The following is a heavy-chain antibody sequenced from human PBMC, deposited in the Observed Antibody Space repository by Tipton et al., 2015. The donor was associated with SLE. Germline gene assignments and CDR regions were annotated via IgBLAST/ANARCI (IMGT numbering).Heavy chain of an antibody. CDR2: INPNSGGT. Sequence: QLVQSGAEVKKPGASVKVSCKASGYTFIGYHIHWVRQAPGQGLEWMGRINPNSGGTNYAQKFQGRVTMTRDTSISTAYMELRSLRSDDTAVYYCARHRVGATGEWFDPWGQGTLVTVSS. CDR1: GYTFIGYH. V-gene: IGHV1-2*06. D-gene: IGHD1-26*01. J-gene: IGHJ5*02. CDR3: ARHRVGATGEWFDP.